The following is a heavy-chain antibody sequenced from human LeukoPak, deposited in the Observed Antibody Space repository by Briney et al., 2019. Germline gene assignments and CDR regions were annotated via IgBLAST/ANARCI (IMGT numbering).Heavy chain of an antibody. V-gene: IGHV3-21*01. CDR3: AREDSTTVTFYFDY. CDR1: GFTFSSYS. Sequence: GGSLRLSCAASGFTFSSYSMNWVRQAPGKGLEWVSSISSSSSYIYYADSVKGRFTISRDNAKNTLYLQMNSLRAEDTAVYYCAREDSTTVTFYFDYWGLGTMVAVSS. J-gene: IGHJ4*02. CDR2: ISSSSSYI. D-gene: IGHD4-11*01.